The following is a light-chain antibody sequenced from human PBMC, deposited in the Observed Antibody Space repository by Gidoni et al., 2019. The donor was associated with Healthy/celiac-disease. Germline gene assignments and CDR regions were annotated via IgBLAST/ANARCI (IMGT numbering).Light chain of an antibody. V-gene: IGLV1-47*01. CDR2: RNN. J-gene: IGLJ1*01. CDR3: AAWDDSLSVYYV. CDR1: SSNIGSDY. Sequence: QSVLTQPPSASGTPGQRVTISCSGSSSNIGSDYVYWYQQLPGTAPKLLIYRNNQLPSGVPDRFSGSKSGTSASLAISGLRSEDEADYYCAAWDDSLSVYYVFGTGTKVTVL.